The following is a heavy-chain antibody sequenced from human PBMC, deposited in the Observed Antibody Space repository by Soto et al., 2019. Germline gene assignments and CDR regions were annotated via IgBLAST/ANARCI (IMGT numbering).Heavy chain of an antibody. CDR2: IIPIFGTT. V-gene: IGHV1-69*01. CDR1: GGTFSSFA. J-gene: IGHJ4*02. CDR3: ARERDHASDY. Sequence: QVQLVQSGAEVKKPGSSVKVSCKASGGTFSSFAISWVRQAPGQGLEWMGGIIPIFGTTNYAQKFQGRVTITADESTSTAYMEVTTLRSEDTAVYYCARERDHASDYWGQGTLVTVSS.